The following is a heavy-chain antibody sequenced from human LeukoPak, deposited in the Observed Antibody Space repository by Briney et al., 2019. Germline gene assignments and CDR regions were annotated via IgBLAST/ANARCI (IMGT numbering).Heavy chain of an antibody. CDR2: IYYSGST. CDR1: GGSFSRYY. V-gene: IGHV4-59*01. Sequence: SETLSLTCTISGGSFSRYYWSWMRQPPGKGLEWIGYIYYSGSTNYNPSLKSRVTISVDTSKNQFSLKLSSVTAADTAVYYCARELPFSGSYYFDDWGQGTLVTVSS. CDR3: ARELPFSGSYYFDD. D-gene: IGHD1-26*01. J-gene: IGHJ4*02.